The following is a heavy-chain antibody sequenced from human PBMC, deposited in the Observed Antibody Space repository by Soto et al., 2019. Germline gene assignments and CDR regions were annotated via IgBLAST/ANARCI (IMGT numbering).Heavy chain of an antibody. J-gene: IGHJ6*02. CDR1: GYTFTSYD. Sequence: GASVKVSCKASGYTFTSYDINWVRQATGQGLEWMGWMNPNSGNTGYAQKFQGRVTMTRNTSISTAYMELSSLRSEDTAVYYCARLWEHCLGVCYYYGMDVWGQATTDTVSS. V-gene: IGHV1-8*01. CDR3: ARLWEHCLGVCYYYGMDV. D-gene: IGHD1-26*01. CDR2: MNPNSGNT.